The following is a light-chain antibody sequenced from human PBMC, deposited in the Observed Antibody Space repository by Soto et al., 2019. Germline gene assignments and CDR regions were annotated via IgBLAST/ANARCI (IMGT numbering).Light chain of an antibody. CDR3: QQYHKWPIT. CDR2: RAS. J-gene: IGKJ5*01. V-gene: IGKV3-15*01. Sequence: EIVMTQSPATLSVSPGEGATLSCRASQIINSNLAWYRHKPGQAPRLLIYRASTRAAGLPDRFSGSGSGIEFTLTISSLQSKDFAVYYCQQYHKWPITFGQGIRLEIX. CDR1: QIINSN.